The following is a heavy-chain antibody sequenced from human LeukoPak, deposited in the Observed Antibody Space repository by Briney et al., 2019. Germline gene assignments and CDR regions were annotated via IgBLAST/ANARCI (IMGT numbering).Heavy chain of an antibody. CDR2: IKQVGGEK. D-gene: IGHD3-22*01. Sequence: PGGSLRLSCAASGFTFSSYWISWVRQAPGKGLEWVANIKQVGGEKYYGDSVKGRFTIARDNAKNSLYLQMNSLRAEDTAVYYCASTPDIYDSSGYPYYFDYWGQGTLVTVSS. CDR1: GFTFSSYW. J-gene: IGHJ4*02. V-gene: IGHV3-7*01. CDR3: ASTPDIYDSSGYPYYFDY.